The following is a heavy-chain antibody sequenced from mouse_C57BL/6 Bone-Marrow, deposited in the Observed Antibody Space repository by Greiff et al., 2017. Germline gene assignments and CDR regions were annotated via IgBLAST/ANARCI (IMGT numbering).Heavy chain of an antibody. D-gene: IGHD1-1*01. CDR3: ARYYYSPYWYFDV. V-gene: IGHV1-69*01. J-gene: IGHJ1*03. Sequence: VQLQQPGAELVMPGASVKLSCKASGYTFTSYWMNWVKQRPGQGLEWIGEIDPSDSYTNYNQKFKGKSTLTVDKSSSTAYMQLSSLTSEDSAVYYCARYYYSPYWYFDVWGTGTTVTVSS. CDR1: GYTFTSYW. CDR2: IDPSDSYT.